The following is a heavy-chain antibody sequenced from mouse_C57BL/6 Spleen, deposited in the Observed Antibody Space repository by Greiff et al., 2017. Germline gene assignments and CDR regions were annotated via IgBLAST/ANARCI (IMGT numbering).Heavy chain of an antibody. D-gene: IGHD1-1*01. Sequence: QVQLQQSGAELVRPGASVKLSCKASGYTFTDYYINWVKQRPGQGLEWIARIYPGSGNTYYNEKFKGKATLTAEKSSSTAYMQLSSLTSEDSAVYFCARRSSYGYFDYWGQGTTLTVSS. CDR2: IYPGSGNT. CDR3: ARRSSYGYFDY. CDR1: GYTFTDYY. J-gene: IGHJ2*01. V-gene: IGHV1-76*01.